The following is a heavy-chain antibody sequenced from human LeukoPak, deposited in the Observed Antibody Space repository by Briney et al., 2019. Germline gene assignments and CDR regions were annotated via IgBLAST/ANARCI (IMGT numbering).Heavy chain of an antibody. CDR3: AKDMRSRGYSGYDCFDY. CDR1: RYTFTGYY. J-gene: IGHJ4*02. V-gene: IGHV1-2*02. CDR2: INPHSGDT. D-gene: IGHD5-12*01. Sequence: GASVKVSCTASRYTFTGYYMHWVRQAPGQGLEWMGWINPHSGDTNYAQKFQGRVTMTRDTSTSTAYMEVSRLRSDDTAVYYCAKDMRSRGYSGYDCFDYWGQGTLVTVSS.